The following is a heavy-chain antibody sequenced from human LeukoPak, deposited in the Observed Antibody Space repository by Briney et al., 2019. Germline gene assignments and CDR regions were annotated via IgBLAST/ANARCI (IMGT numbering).Heavy chain of an antibody. D-gene: IGHD3-3*01. CDR2: IYTSGST. CDR3: ARSSIFGVVINDDAFDI. V-gene: IGHV4-61*02. Sequence: PSQTLSLTCTVSGGSLSSGRYYWRWPRQPAGRGREGVGRIYTSGSTTYNPSLKSRVTISVDTSKNQFSLKLNSVTAADTAVYYCARSSIFGVVINDDAFDIWGQGTMVTVSS. J-gene: IGHJ3*02. CDR1: GGSLSSGRYY.